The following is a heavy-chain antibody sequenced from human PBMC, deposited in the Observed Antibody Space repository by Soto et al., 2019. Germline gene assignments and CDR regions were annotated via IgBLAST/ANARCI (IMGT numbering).Heavy chain of an antibody. CDR2: INPNSGGT. V-gene: IGHV1-2*04. D-gene: IGHD4-17*01. CDR3: ARQYGDHGETDAFDI. CDR1: GYTFTGYY. Sequence: ASVKVSCKASGYTFTGYYMHWVRQAPGQGLEWMGWINPNSGGTNYAQKFQGWVTMTRDTSISTAYMELSRLRSDDTAVYYCARQYGDHGETDAFDIWGQGTMVTVSS. J-gene: IGHJ3*02.